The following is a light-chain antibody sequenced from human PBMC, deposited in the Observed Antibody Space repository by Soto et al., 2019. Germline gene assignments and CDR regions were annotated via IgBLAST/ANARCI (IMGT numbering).Light chain of an antibody. J-gene: IGLJ3*02. V-gene: IGLV2-14*03. CDR1: SSDVGGYTY. Sequence: QYALTQPASVSGSPGQSITIFCTVTSSDVGGYTYVSWYQQRPGKPPKLMIYDVTNRPSVVSNRFSSSKSGSTASLTISGLQAEVEGDYYRSSYTNRNTVVFGGENKITVL. CDR2: DVT. CDR3: SSYTNRNTVV.